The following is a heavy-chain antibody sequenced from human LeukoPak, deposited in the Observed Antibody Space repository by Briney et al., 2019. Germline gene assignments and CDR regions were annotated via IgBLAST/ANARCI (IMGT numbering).Heavy chain of an antibody. CDR3: ARDPYGGNSGDY. CDR2: ISDSGRTI. V-gene: IGHV3-11*04. J-gene: IGHJ4*02. CDR1: GFTFSDYY. Sequence: GSLRLSCAASGFTFSDYYMSWIRQAPGKGLEWVSHISDSGRTIYYADSVKGRFTISRDNAKNSLYLQMNSLRAEDTAVYYCARDPYGGNSGDYWGQGTLVTVSS. D-gene: IGHD4-23*01.